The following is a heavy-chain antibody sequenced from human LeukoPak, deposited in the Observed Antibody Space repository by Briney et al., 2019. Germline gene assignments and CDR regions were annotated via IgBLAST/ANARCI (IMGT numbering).Heavy chain of an antibody. D-gene: IGHD2-21*02. V-gene: IGHV3-53*01. CDR2: IYSGDST. CDR1: GFTVSSNY. Sequence: GGSLRLSCVVSGFTVSSNYMSWVRQAPGKGLEWVSVIYSGDSTYYADSVKGRFTISRDNSKNTLYLQMNSLRAEDTAVYYCARGTVTAPDYWGPGSLLTVPS. J-gene: IGHJ4*01. CDR3: ARGTVTAPDY.